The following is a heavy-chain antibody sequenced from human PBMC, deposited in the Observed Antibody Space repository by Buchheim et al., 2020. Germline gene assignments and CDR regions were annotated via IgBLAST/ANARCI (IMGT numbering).Heavy chain of an antibody. Sequence: EVQLVESGGGLVQPGESLRLSCTPSGFIFGDYWMAWVRQAPGKGLEWVATTRHDGSGNFYAASVKGRFTISRDSSLYLQMNSLRVDDTAVYYCARATSAEISRREGIYFDYWGQGT. J-gene: IGHJ4*02. CDR2: TRHDGSGN. D-gene: IGHD1-1*01. CDR1: GFIFGDYW. CDR3: ARATSAEISRREGIYFDY. V-gene: IGHV3-7*04.